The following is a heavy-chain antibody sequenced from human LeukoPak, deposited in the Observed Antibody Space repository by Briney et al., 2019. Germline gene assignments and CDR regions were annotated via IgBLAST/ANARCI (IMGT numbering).Heavy chain of an antibody. CDR1: GITLSNYG. CDR3: AKRGVVIRVILVGFHKEAYYFDS. D-gene: IGHD3-22*01. CDR2: ISDRGSRT. J-gene: IGHJ4*02. V-gene: IGHV3-23*01. Sequence: GGSLRLSCAVSGITLSNYGMSWVRQAPGKGLEWVACISDRGSRTNYADSVKGRFNISTDHTKNTLYLQMNSLRAEDTAVYFCAKRGVVIRVILVGFHKEAYYFDSWGQGALVTVSS.